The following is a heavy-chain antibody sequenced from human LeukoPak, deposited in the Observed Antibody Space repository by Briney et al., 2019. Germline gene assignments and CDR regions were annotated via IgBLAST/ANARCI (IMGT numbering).Heavy chain of an antibody. CDR1: QFTFRIYS. CDR3: AKDGNMDV. D-gene: IGHD1-1*01. J-gene: IGHJ6*04. V-gene: IGHV3-7*01. CDR2: IKQDGSEK. Sequence: GGSLRLSCEASQFTFRIYSMNWVRQAPGKGLEWVANIKQDGSEKYYVDSVKGRFTISRDNAKNSLYLQMNSLRAEDTAVYYCAKDGNMDVWGKGTTVTISS.